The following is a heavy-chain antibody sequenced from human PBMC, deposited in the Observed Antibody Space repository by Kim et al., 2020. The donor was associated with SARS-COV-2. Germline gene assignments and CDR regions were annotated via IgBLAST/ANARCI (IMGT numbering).Heavy chain of an antibody. V-gene: IGHV3-30*04. CDR2: ISYDGSNK. Sequence: GGSLRLSCAASGFTFSSYAMHWVRQAPGKGLEWVAVISYDGSNKYYADSVKGRFTISRDNSKNTLYLQMNSLRAEDTAVYYCAREDYYGSGSYYLRSVVGYYYYYYGMDVWGQGTTVTVSS. J-gene: IGHJ6*02. D-gene: IGHD3-10*01. CDR3: AREDYYGSGSYYLRSVVGYYYYYYGMDV. CDR1: GFTFSSYA.